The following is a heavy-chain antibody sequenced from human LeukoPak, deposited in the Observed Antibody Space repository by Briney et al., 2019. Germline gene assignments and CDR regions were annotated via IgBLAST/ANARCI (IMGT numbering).Heavy chain of an antibody. Sequence: GGSLRLSCAASRFTFRDYSMNWVRQAPGKGLEWVSYISSSSGIINYADSVKGRFTISRDNAKNSLYLQMNSLRVEDTAVYYCAGRSGPDDYWGQGTLVTVSS. V-gene: IGHV3-48*01. CDR2: ISSSSGII. D-gene: IGHD2-15*01. CDR3: AGRSGPDDY. CDR1: RFTFRDYS. J-gene: IGHJ4*02.